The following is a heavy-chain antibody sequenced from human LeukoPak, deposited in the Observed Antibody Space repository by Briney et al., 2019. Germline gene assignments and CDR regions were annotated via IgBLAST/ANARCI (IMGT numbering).Heavy chain of an antibody. CDR2: IGGDGGST. Sequence: PGGSLRLSCAAFGFTFSSYAMSWVRQAPGKGLEWVSAIGGDGGSTYYADSVKGRFTISRDNSKNTLYLQMNSLRAEDTAVYYCAKDSPLRRYSSGWYRSVDAFDIWGQGTMVTVSS. CDR1: GFTFSSYA. V-gene: IGHV3-23*01. CDR3: AKDSPLRRYSSGWYRSVDAFDI. J-gene: IGHJ3*02. D-gene: IGHD6-19*01.